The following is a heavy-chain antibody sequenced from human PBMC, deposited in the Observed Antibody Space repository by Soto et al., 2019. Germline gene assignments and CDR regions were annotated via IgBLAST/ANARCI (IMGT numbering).Heavy chain of an antibody. J-gene: IGHJ6*02. CDR2: IYYSGST. CDR3: ARVICSSTSCYYYYGMDV. Sequence: QVQLQESGPGLVKPSQTLSLTCTVSGGSISSGGYYWSWIRQHPGKGLEWIGYIYYSGSTYYNPSLKSRVTISVDTSKNQSSLKLSSVTAADTAVYYCARVICSSTSCYYYYGMDVWGQGTTVTVSS. CDR1: GGSISSGGYY. D-gene: IGHD2-2*01. V-gene: IGHV4-31*03.